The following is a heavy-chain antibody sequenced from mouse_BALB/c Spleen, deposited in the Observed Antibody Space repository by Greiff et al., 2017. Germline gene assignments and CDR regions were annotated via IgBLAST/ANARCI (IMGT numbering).Heavy chain of an antibody. Sequence: EVKLMESGAELVKPGASVKLSCTASGFNIKDTYMHWVKQRPEQGLEWIGRIDPANGNTKYDPKFQGKATITADTSSNTAYLQLSSLTSEDTAVYYCARTGRGSWFAYWGQGTLVTVSA. V-gene: IGHV14-3*02. J-gene: IGHJ3*01. CDR1: GFNIKDTY. CDR2: IDPANGNT. D-gene: IGHD4-1*01. CDR3: ARTGRGSWFAY.